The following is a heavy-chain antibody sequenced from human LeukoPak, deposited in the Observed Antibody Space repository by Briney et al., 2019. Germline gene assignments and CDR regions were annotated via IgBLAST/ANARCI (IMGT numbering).Heavy chain of an antibody. CDR1: GGSFSVSC. Sequence: PSETLSLTCAVYGGSFSVSCWSWIRQPPGRGLDWIGEINHSGSTNYNPSLKSRVTISVDTSKNQFSLKVNSVTAADTAVYYCARHYGPWGQGTLVTVSS. CDR3: ARHYGP. V-gene: IGHV4-34*01. D-gene: IGHD3-16*01. CDR2: INHSGST. J-gene: IGHJ5*02.